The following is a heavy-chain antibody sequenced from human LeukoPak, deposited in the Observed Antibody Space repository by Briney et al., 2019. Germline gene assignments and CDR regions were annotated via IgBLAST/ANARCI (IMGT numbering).Heavy chain of an antibody. CDR3: ARHGYSYGYYFDY. V-gene: IGHV5-51*01. CDR2: IYPGDSDT. J-gene: IGHJ4*02. D-gene: IGHD5-18*01. CDR1: GYSVTSYW. Sequence: GESLKISCKGSGYSVTSYWIGWVRQMPGKGLEWMGIIYPGDSDTRYSPSFQGQVTISADKSISTAYLQWSSLKASDTAMYYCARHGYSYGYYFDYWGQGTLVTVSS.